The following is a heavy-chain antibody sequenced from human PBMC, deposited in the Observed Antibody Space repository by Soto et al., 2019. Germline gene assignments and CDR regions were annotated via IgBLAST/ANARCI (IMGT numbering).Heavy chain of an antibody. CDR2: ISGSGGST. V-gene: IGHV3-23*01. CDR3: AKISFVRATMIVVAELGVLGAFDI. CDR1: GFTFSSYA. D-gene: IGHD3-22*01. Sequence: GGSLRLSCAASGFTFSSYAMSWVRQAPGKGLEWVSAISGSGGSTYYADSVKGRFTISRDNSKNTLYLQMNSLRAEDTAVYYCAKISFVRATMIVVAELGVLGAFDIWGQGTMVTVSS. J-gene: IGHJ3*02.